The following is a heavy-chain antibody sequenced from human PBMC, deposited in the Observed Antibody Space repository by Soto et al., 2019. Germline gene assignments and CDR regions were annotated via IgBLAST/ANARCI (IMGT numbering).Heavy chain of an antibody. CDR2: IDPSDSYT. Sequence: GESLKISCKGSGYSFTSYWISWVRQMPGKGLEWMGRIDPSDSYTNYSPSFQGHVTISADKSISTAYLQWSSLKASDTAMYYCARLVGSSSSLYYYGMDVWGQGTTVTV. CDR3: ARLVGSSSSLYYYGMDV. D-gene: IGHD6-6*01. J-gene: IGHJ6*02. V-gene: IGHV5-10-1*01. CDR1: GYSFTSYW.